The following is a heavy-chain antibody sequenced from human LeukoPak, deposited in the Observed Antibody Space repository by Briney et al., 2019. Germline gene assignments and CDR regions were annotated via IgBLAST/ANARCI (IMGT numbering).Heavy chain of an antibody. V-gene: IGHV1-2*06. CDR1: GYTFTGYY. CDR3: ARDYYDSRHNWFDP. Sequence: GASVKVSCKASGYTFTGYYMHWVRLAPGQGLEWMGRINPNSGGTNYAQKFQGRVTMTRDTSISTAYMELSRLRSDDTAVYYCARDYYDSRHNWFDPWGQGTLVTVSS. D-gene: IGHD3-22*01. J-gene: IGHJ5*02. CDR2: INPNSGGT.